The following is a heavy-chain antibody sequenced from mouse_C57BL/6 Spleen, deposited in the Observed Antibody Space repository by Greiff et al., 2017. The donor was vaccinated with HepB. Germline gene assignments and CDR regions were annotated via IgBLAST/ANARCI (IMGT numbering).Heavy chain of an antibody. CDR2: INPSNGGT. V-gene: IGHV1-53*01. D-gene: IGHD2-4*01. J-gene: IGHJ3*01. CDR3: ASEGDYGGSFAY. Sequence: QVQLQQPGTELVKPGASVKLSCKASGYTFTSYWMHWVKQRPGQGLEWIGNINPSNGGTNYNEKFKSKATLTVDKSSSTAYLQLSSLTSEDSAVYDGASEGDYGGSFAYWGQGTLVTVSA. CDR1: GYTFTSYW.